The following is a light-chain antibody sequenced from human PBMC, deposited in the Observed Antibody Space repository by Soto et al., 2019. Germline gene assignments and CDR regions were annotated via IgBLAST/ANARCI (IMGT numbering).Light chain of an antibody. CDR3: QQYGQT. CDR2: GAS. J-gene: IGKJ1*01. V-gene: IGKV3-20*01. CDR1: QSVSSSY. Sequence: EIFLAPFPRTPSLSLWEIATLSCRASQSVSSSYLAWYQQKPGQAPRLLIYGASSRATGIPDRFSGSGPGTDFTLTISRLEPEDFAVYYCQQYGQTFGQGTKVDI.